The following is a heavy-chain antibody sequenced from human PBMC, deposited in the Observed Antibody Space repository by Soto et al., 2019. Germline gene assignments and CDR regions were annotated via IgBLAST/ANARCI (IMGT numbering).Heavy chain of an antibody. CDR1: GFTFGDYA. D-gene: IGHD3-10*01. CDR2: IRSKAYGGTT. CDR3: TRENYGSGSYYNDY. Sequence: GGSLRLSCTASGFTFGDYAMSWFRQAPGKGLEWVGFIRSKAYGGTTEYAASVKGRFTISRDDSKSIAYLQMNSLKTEDTAVYYCTRENYGSGSYYNDYWGQGTLVTVSS. V-gene: IGHV3-49*03. J-gene: IGHJ4*02.